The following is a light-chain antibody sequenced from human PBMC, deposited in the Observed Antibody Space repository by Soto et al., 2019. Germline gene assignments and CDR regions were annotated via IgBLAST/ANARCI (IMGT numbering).Light chain of an antibody. Sequence: QTASVSGSPGQSITISCTGTSSDIGDNNYVSWYQQHPGKAPKLIIYDVSDRPSGVSNRFSGSKSGNTASLTISGLQAEDEADYYCSSYTSTPTYVFGPGTKVTVL. CDR2: DVS. V-gene: IGLV2-14*03. CDR1: SSDIGDNNY. J-gene: IGLJ1*01. CDR3: SSYTSTPTYV.